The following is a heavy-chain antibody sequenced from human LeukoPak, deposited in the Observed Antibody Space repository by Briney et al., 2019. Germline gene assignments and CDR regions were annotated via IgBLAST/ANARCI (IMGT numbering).Heavy chain of an antibody. Sequence: SETLSLTCTVSGGSISSYYWSWIRQPPGKGLEWIGYIYYSGSTNYNPSLKGRVTISVDTSKNQFSLKLSSVTAADTAVYYCAGAYCSSTSCYHPLDYWGQGTLVTVSS. CDR3: AGAYCSSTSCYHPLDY. CDR2: IYYSGST. CDR1: GGSISSYY. D-gene: IGHD2-2*01. J-gene: IGHJ4*02. V-gene: IGHV4-59*01.